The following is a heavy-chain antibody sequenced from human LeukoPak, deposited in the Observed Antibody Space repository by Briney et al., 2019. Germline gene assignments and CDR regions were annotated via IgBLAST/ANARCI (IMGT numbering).Heavy chain of an antibody. CDR3: ARDTQDYYDSSGYPVL. J-gene: IGHJ4*02. V-gene: IGHV1-69*04. CDR2: IIPILGIA. D-gene: IGHD3-22*01. Sequence: ASVKVSCKASGGTFSSYTISWVRQAPGQGLEWMGRIIPILGIANYAQKFQGRVTITADKSTSTAYMELSSLRSEDTAVYSCARDTQDYYDSSGYPVLWGQGTLVTVSS. CDR1: GGTFSSYT.